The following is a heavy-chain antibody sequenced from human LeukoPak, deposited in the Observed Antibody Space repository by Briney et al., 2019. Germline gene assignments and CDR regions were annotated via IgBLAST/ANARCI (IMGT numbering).Heavy chain of an antibody. J-gene: IGHJ4*02. CDR3: ARGQVVVAAIDY. V-gene: IGHV4-31*03. CDR1: GGSISSGGYY. Sequence: SETLSLTCTVSGGSISSGGYYWSWIRQHPGKGLEWIGYIYYSGSTYYNPSLKSRVTISVDTSKNQFSLKLSSVTAADTAVYYCARGQVVVAAIDYWGQGTLVTVSS. D-gene: IGHD2-15*01. CDR2: IYYSGST.